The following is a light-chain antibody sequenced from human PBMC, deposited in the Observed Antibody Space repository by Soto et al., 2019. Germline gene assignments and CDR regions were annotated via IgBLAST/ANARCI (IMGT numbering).Light chain of an antibody. J-gene: IGKJ2*03. CDR3: QQRYGTPPYS. CDR1: PNILSY. V-gene: IGKV1-39*01. Sequence: IQMTQSPSSLSASVGDSVTITCRASPNILSYLHWYQQTPGKGPEIIICATSNLHRGVPSRFSGRGSGTDFSLTISSLQPEDFATYYCQQRYGTPPYSCGQGTKLES. CDR2: ATS.